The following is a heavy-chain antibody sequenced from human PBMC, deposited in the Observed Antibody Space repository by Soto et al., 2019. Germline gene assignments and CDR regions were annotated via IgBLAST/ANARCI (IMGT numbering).Heavy chain of an antibody. D-gene: IGHD4-17*01. CDR2: FSYSGTP. J-gene: IGHJ4*02. Sequence: PSETLSLTCSVSGGSVSRGYWSWIRQSPGKGLGWLGYFSYSGTPNYNPSLRSRASMSVDTSTNHLSLRLRSVTAADTAAYYCARGAGDYATPFGYWGQGSLVTVSS. V-gene: IGHV4-59*02. CDR1: GGSVSRGY. CDR3: ARGAGDYATPFGY.